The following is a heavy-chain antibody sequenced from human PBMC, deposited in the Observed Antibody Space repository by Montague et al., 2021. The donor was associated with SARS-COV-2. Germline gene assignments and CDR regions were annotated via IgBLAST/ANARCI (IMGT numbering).Heavy chain of an antibody. Sequence: SETLSLTCTFYGGTFSRTRYYWSWIRQPPGKGLEWIGSIYYTETTYYNPAPKSGTTFYSPSLKSRVTISVDAAKNQASLNLGSVTATDTAVYYCSKVGGIGVSGSWGQGTLVAVSS. CDR2: IYYTETTYYNPAPKSGTT. V-gene: IGHV4-39*01. D-gene: IGHD6-19*01. J-gene: IGHJ5*02. CDR3: SKVGGIGVSGS. CDR1: GGTFSRTRYY.